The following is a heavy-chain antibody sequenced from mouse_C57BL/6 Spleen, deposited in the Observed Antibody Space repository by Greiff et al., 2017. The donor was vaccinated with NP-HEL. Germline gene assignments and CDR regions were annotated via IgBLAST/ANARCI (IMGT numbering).Heavy chain of an antibody. J-gene: IGHJ2*01. CDR2: IYPGSGNT. V-gene: IGHV1-66*01. D-gene: IGHD1-1*01. CDR1: GYSFTSYY. Sequence: QVQLKQSGPELVKPGASVKISCKASGYSFTSYYIHWVKQRPGQGLEWIGWIYPGSGNTKYNEKFKGKATLTADTSSSTAYMQLSSLTSEDSAVYYCARRGYYGSSCFDYWGQGTTLTVSS. CDR3: ARRGYYGSSCFDY.